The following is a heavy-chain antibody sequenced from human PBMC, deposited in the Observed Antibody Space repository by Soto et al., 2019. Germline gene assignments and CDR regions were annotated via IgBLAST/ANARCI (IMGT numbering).Heavy chain of an antibody. CDR1: GGSFSGYY. CDR2: INHSGST. Sequence: QVQLQQWGAGLLKPSETLSLTCAVYGGSFSGYYWSWIRQPPGKGLEWIGEINHSGSTNYNPSLKSRVTISVDTSKHQFSLKLSSVTAADTAVYYCARGGGIAAAGDHFDYWGQGTLVTVSS. V-gene: IGHV4-34*01. J-gene: IGHJ4*02. CDR3: ARGGGIAAAGDHFDY. D-gene: IGHD6-13*01.